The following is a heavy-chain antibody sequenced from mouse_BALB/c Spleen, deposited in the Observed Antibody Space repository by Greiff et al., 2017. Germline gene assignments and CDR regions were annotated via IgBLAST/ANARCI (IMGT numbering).Heavy chain of an antibody. J-gene: IGHJ2*01. CDR3: ARWGWVDY. Sequence: EVQLQQSGPGLVKPSQSLSLTCTVTGYSITSDYAWNWIRQFPGNKLEWMGYISYSGSTSYNPSLKSRISITRDTSKNQFFLQLNSVTTEDTATYYCARWGWVDYWGQGTTLTVSS. D-gene: IGHD3-3*01. CDR2: ISYSGST. V-gene: IGHV3-2*02. CDR1: GYSITSDYA.